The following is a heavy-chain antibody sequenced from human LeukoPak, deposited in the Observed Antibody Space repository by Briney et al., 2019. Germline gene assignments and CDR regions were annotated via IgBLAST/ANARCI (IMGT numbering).Heavy chain of an antibody. CDR1: RFTFSSYR. V-gene: IGHV3-7*01. D-gene: IGHD3-3*01. Sequence: GGSLRLSCAASRFTFSSYRMTWVRQAPGKGLEWVAPINQDGSEKYYVDSVKGRFTISRDNAKNSLFLQMDSLRAEDTAVYYCARDEYDFWSGFYSSYYFDYWGQGTLVTASS. J-gene: IGHJ4*02. CDR2: INQDGSEK. CDR3: ARDEYDFWSGFYSSYYFDY.